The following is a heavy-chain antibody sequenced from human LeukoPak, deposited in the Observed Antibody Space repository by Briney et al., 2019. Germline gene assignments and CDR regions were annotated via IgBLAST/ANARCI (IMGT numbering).Heavy chain of an antibody. D-gene: IGHD3-3*01. CDR1: GFTFSSYA. J-gene: IGHJ4*02. CDR3: ARDRSHYDFWSGYGY. V-gene: IGHV3-64*01. Sequence: GGSLRLSCAASGFTFSSYAMHWVRQAPGKGLEYVSAISSNGGSTYYANSVKGRFTISRDNSKNTLYLQMGSLRAEDMAVYYCARDRSHYDFWSGYGYWGQGTLVTVSS. CDR2: ISSNGGST.